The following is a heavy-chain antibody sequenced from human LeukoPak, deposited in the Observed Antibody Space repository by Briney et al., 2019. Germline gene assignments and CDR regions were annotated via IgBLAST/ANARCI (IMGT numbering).Heavy chain of an antibody. CDR1: GFTFSDNY. J-gene: IGHJ6*03. Sequence: PGGSLRLSCAASGFTFSDNYMTWVRQASGKGLEWVGRIRSKANSYATAYAASVKGRFTISRDDSKNTAYLQMNSLKTEDTAVYYCTRTHDYGDYVVSYYYYMDVWGKGTTVTVSS. CDR2: IRSKANSYAT. V-gene: IGHV3-73*01. CDR3: TRTHDYGDYVVSYYYYMDV. D-gene: IGHD4-17*01.